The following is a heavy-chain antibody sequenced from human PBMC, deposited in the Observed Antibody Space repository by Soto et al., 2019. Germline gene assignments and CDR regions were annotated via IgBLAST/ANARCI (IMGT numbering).Heavy chain of an antibody. CDR2: ISGSGGST. J-gene: IGHJ4*02. Sequence: GSLRLSCAASGFTFSSYAMSWVRQAPGKGLEWVSAISGSGGSTYYADSVKGRFTISRDNSKNTLYLQMNSLRAEDTAVYYCARDRDFWSGYYYFDYWGQGTLVTVSS. CDR3: ARDRDFWSGYYYFDY. V-gene: IGHV3-23*01. D-gene: IGHD3-3*01. CDR1: GFTFSSYA.